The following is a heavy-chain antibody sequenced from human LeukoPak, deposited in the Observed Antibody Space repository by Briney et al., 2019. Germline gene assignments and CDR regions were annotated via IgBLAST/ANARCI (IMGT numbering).Heavy chain of an antibody. CDR3: AKDRQWLDFDY. Sequence: GASLRLSCAASGFTFSSYAMSWVRQAPGKGLEWVSAISGSGGSTYYADSVEGRFTISRDNSKNTLYLQMNSLRAEDTAVYYCAKDRQWLDFDYWGQGTLVTVSS. CDR1: GFTFSSYA. V-gene: IGHV3-23*01. J-gene: IGHJ4*02. CDR2: ISGSGGST. D-gene: IGHD6-19*01.